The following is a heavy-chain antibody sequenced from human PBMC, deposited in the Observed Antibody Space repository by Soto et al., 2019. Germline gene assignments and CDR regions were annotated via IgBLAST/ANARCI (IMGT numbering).Heavy chain of an antibody. J-gene: IGHJ4*02. Sequence: QVQLVQSGAEVKKPGSSAKVSCKASGGTFSSYTISWVRQAPGQGLEWMGRIIPILGIANYAQKFQGRLTITADKSTSTAYMELSSLRSDDTAVYYCARDLSAPDYWGQGTLVTVSS. V-gene: IGHV1-69*08. D-gene: IGHD3-16*01. CDR3: ARDLSAPDY. CDR2: IIPILGIA. CDR1: GGTFSSYT.